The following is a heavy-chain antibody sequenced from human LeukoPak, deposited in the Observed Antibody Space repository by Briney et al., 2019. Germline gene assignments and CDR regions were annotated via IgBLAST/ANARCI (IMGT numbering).Heavy chain of an antibody. CDR1: GFTFSNYW. J-gene: IGHJ4*02. CDR3: ARVNMVRGVLLGGYDY. CDR2: IRQDGSEK. D-gene: IGHD3-10*01. Sequence: GGSLRLSCAASGFTFSNYWMFWVRRAPGKGLEWVADIRQDGSEKYYVDSVKGRFTISRNNADNSLYLQMNSLRVGDTAVYYCARVNMVRGVLLGGYDYWGQGTLVTVSS. V-gene: IGHV3-7*01.